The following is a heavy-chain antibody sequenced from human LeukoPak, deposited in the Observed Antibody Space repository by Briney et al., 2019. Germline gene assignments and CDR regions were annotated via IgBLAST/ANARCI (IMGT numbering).Heavy chain of an antibody. Sequence: SVKVSCKASGYSFTSYYMQWLRQAPGQGLEWMGRIIPILGIANYAQKFQGRVTITADKSTSTAYMELSSLRSEDTAVYYCAMHPYYYDSSGYKDYWGQGTLVTVSS. D-gene: IGHD3-22*01. CDR3: AMHPYYYDSSGYKDY. V-gene: IGHV1-69*02. CDR2: IIPILGIA. J-gene: IGHJ4*02. CDR1: GYSFTSYY.